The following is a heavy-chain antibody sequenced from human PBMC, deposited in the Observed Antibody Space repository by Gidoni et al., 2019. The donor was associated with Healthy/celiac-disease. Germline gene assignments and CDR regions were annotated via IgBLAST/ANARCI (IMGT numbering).Heavy chain of an antibody. D-gene: IGHD3-22*01. V-gene: IGHV3-66*02. J-gene: IGHJ3*02. Sequence: EVQLVESGGGLVQPGGSLRLSCAASGFTVRRNYMSWVRQAPGKGLELVSFIYSGGSTYYADSVKGRFTISRDNSKNTLYLQMNSLRAEDTAVYYCARAPSDYDSSGSDAFDIWGQGTMVTVSS. CDR1: GFTVRRNY. CDR2: IYSGGST. CDR3: ARAPSDYDSSGSDAFDI.